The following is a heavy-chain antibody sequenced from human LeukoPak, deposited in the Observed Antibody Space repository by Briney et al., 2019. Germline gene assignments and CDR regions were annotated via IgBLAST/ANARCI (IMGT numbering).Heavy chain of an antibody. CDR2: ISFSSTHI. Sequence: GGSLRLSCAASGFIFSNYGMSWVRQAPGKGLEWVSSISFSSTHIYYADSIQGRFTISRDNAENSLYLQMNSLRAEDTAVYYCAKDYGEANWGQGTLVTVSS. CDR3: AKDYGEAN. J-gene: IGHJ1*01. CDR1: GFIFSNYG. D-gene: IGHD4-17*01. V-gene: IGHV3-21*04.